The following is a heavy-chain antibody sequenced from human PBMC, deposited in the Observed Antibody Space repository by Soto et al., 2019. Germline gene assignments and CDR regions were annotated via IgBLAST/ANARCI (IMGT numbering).Heavy chain of an antibody. CDR3: ARWASTHYGMDV. D-gene: IGHD6-13*01. J-gene: IGHJ6*02. CDR2: ISFDGSRK. Sequence: QVQLLESGGGVVQPWRSLRLSCATSGFTFVGHGMHWVRQAPGKGLEWVAVISFDGSRKDYADSVKGRFTISRDNSKNTLYLQMMSLRSEDTAVYYCARWASTHYGMDVWGQGTTVTVSS. V-gene: IGHV3-30*03. CDR1: GFTFVGHG.